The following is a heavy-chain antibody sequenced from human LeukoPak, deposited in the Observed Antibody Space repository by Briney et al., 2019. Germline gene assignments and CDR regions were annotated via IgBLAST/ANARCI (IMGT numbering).Heavy chain of an antibody. V-gene: IGHV4-34*01. D-gene: IGHD3-10*01. CDR3: AGVAGSYYFYYYMDV. Sequence: PSETLSLTCAVYGGSFSGYYWSWIRQPPGKGLEWIGEINHSGSTNYNPSLKSRVTISVDTSKNQFSLKLSSMTAADTAVYYCAGVAGSYYFYYYMDVWGKGTTVTVSS. CDR2: INHSGST. CDR1: GGSFSGYY. J-gene: IGHJ6*03.